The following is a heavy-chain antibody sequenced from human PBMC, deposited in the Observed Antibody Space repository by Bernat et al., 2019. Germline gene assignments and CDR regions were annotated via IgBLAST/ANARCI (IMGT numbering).Heavy chain of an antibody. CDR1: GFTFSSYG. J-gene: IGHJ4*02. Sequence: QVQLVESGGGVVQPGRSLRLSCAASGFTFSSYGMHWVRQAPGKGLEWVAVIWYDGSNKYYADSVKGRFTIYRDNSKNTLYLQMNSLRAEDTAVYYCAREYCTGGVCSSFDYWGQGTLVTVSS. CDR3: AREYCTGGVCSSFDY. CDR2: IWYDGSNK. V-gene: IGHV3-33*01. D-gene: IGHD2-8*02.